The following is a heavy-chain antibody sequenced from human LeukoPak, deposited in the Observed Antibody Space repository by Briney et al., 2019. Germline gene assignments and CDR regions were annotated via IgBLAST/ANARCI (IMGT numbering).Heavy chain of an antibody. CDR1: GGTFSSYA. D-gene: IGHD3-3*01. J-gene: IGHJ4*02. CDR2: IIPIFGTA. Sequence: GASVKVSCKASGGTFSSYAISWVRQAPGQGLEWMGGIIPIFGTANYAQKFQGRVTITTDESTSTAYMELSSLRSEDTAVYYCARGDDFWSGGVDYWGQGTLVTVSS. V-gene: IGHV1-69*05. CDR3: ARGDDFWSGGVDY.